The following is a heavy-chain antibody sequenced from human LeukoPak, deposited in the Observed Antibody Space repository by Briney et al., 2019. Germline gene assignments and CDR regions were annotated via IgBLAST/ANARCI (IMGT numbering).Heavy chain of an antibody. J-gene: IGHJ3*02. CDR2: ISSSSSYI. V-gene: IGHV3-21*06. CDR3: ARRSDLKGDAFDI. CDR1: GFTFSSYS. Sequence: PGGSLRLSCAASGFTFSSYSMNWVRQAPGKGLEWVSSISSSSSYIYYADSVKGRFTISRDNAKNSLYLQMNSLRAEDTAVYYCARRSDLKGDAFDIWGQGTMVTVSS. D-gene: IGHD6-25*01.